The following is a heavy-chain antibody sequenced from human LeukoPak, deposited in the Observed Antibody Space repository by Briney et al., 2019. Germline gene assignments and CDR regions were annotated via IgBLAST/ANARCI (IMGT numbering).Heavy chain of an antibody. V-gene: IGHV1-2*02. D-gene: IGHD5-24*01. Sequence: ASVKVSCKSSGYTFTGYYMHWVRQAPGQGLEWMGWINPNSGGTNYAQKFQGRVTMTRDTSTSTVYMELSSLRSEDTAVYYCARVRDGYNDAYDIWGQGTMVTVPS. CDR2: INPNSGGT. CDR1: GYTFTGYY. J-gene: IGHJ3*02. CDR3: ARVRDGYNDAYDI.